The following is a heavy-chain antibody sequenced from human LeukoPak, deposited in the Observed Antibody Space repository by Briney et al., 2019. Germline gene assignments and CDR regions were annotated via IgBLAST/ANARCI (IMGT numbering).Heavy chain of an antibody. CDR1: GGSISSGGYY. Sequence: SETLSLTCTVSGGSISSGGYYWSWIRQHPGKGLEWIGYIYYSGSTYYNPSLKSRVTMSVDTSKNQFSLKLSSVTAADTAVYYCARDVEGGFDYWGQGTQVTVSS. CDR3: ARDVEGGFDY. CDR2: IYYSGST. J-gene: IGHJ4*02. D-gene: IGHD5-24*01. V-gene: IGHV4-31*03.